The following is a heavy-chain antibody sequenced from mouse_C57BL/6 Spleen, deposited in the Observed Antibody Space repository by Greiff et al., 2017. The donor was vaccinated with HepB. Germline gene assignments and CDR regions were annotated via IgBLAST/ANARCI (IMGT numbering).Heavy chain of an antibody. D-gene: IGHD6-1*01. Sequence: VMLVESGPGLVQPSQSLSITCTVSGFSLSSYGVHWVRQSPGKGLEWLGVIWSGGSTDNNAAFISRLSISKDNSKSQVFFKMNSLQADDTTIYYCATSHFYAMDYWGQGTSVTVSS. CDR2: IWSGGST. CDR3: ATSHFYAMDY. J-gene: IGHJ4*01. V-gene: IGHV2-2*01. CDR1: GFSLSSYG.